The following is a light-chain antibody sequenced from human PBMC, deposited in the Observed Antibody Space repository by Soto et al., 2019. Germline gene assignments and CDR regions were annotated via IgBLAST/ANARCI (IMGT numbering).Light chain of an antibody. J-gene: IGKJ2*01. Sequence: IVLTQSPATLFLSPGEGATLSCRASQNINNHLAWYQQRPGQAPRLLIYDASNRATGIPARFGGSGSGTEFTLTISSLQSEDCAVYYCQQYSHWLTTFGQGTKLEIK. V-gene: IGKV3-11*01. CDR1: QNINNH. CDR2: DAS. CDR3: QQYSHWLTT.